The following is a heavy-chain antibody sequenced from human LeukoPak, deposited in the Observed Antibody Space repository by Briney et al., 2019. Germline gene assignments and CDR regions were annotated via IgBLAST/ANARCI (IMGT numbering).Heavy chain of an antibody. CDR2: IKEDGSEI. CDR3: ARDRGYSTFNY. CDR1: AFTFSNYW. J-gene: IGHJ4*02. D-gene: IGHD4-23*01. Sequence: GGSLRLSCAASAFTFSNYWMSWVRQAPGKGLEWVANIKEDGSEINYVDSVKGRFTISRDNAKNSLYLQMNSLRVDDTAVYYCARDRGYSTFNYWGQGTLVTVSS. V-gene: IGHV3-7*01.